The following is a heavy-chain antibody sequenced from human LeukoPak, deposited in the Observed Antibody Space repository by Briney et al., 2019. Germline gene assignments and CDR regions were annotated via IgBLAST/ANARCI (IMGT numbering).Heavy chain of an antibody. CDR1: GGSISSYY. V-gene: IGHV4-59*12. D-gene: IGHD6-19*01. CDR3: ARRFQSVAGRYRFDY. CDR2: IYYSGST. J-gene: IGHJ4*02. Sequence: SETLSLTCTVSGGSISSYYWSWIRQPPGKGLEWIGYIYYSGSTNYNPSLKSRVTISVDTSKNQFSLKLSSVTAADTAVYYCARRFQSVAGRYRFDYWGQGTLVTVSS.